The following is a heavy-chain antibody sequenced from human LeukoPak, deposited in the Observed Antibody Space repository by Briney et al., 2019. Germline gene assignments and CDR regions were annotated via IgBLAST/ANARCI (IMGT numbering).Heavy chain of an antibody. Sequence: SGGSLRLSCAACGFTFSSYAMRWLRPARGKGLEWVSAISGSGGSPYYADSVKGRFTISRDNSKNTLYLQMHSLRAEDTTVDYCGKDQNYPPLLLFGELLGYYMDVWGKGTTVTVSS. V-gene: IGHV3-23*01. CDR2: ISGSGGSP. CDR1: GFTFSSYA. J-gene: IGHJ6*03. CDR3: GKDQNYPPLLLFGELLGYYMDV. D-gene: IGHD3-10*01.